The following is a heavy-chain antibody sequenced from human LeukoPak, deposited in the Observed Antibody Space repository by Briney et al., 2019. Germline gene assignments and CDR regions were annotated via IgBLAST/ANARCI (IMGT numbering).Heavy chain of an antibody. V-gene: IGHV4-31*03. CDR1: GGSISSGGYY. CDR2: IYYSGST. Sequence: SETLSPTCTVSGGSISSGGYYWSWIRQHPGKGLEWIGYIYYSGSTYYNPSLKSRVTISVDTSKNQFSLKLSSVTAADTAVYYCARVVNWNYVGYYFDYWGQGTLVTVSS. J-gene: IGHJ4*02. CDR3: ARVVNWNYVGYYFDY. D-gene: IGHD1-7*01.